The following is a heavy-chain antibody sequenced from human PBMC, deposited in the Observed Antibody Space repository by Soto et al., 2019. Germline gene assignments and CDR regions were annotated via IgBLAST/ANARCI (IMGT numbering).Heavy chain of an antibody. CDR2: ISGSGGNT. CDR1: GFTFSSHA. Sequence: EVQLSESGGGLVQSGGSLRLSCAASGFTFSSHAMSWVRQAPGKGLEWVSVISGSGGNTYYADSVKGRFTISRDNSKNTLYLQMNSLRAEDTAVYYCAKGVAARLVDYWGQGILVTVSS. D-gene: IGHD6-6*01. J-gene: IGHJ4*02. V-gene: IGHV3-23*01. CDR3: AKGVAARLVDY.